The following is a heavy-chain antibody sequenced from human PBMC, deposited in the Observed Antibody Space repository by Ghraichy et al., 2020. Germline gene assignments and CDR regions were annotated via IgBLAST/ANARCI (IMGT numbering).Heavy chain of an antibody. V-gene: IGHV3-15*01. CDR1: GFTFSNAW. J-gene: IGHJ4*02. CDR3: TITYTAIYCSGGSCYFDY. Sequence: LSLTCAASGFTFSNAWMSWVRQAPGKGLEWVGRIKSKTDGGTTDYAAPVKGRFTISRDDSKNTLYLQMNSLKTEDTAVYYCTITYTAIYCSGGSCYFDYWGQGTLVTVSS. CDR2: IKSKTDGGTT. D-gene: IGHD2-15*01.